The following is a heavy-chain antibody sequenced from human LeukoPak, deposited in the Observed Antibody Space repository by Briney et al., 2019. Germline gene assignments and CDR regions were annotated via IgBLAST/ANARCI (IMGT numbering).Heavy chain of an antibody. CDR2: FDPEDGET. CDR1: GYTLTELS. Sequence: ASVKVSCKVSGYTLTELSMHWVRQAPGKGVEWMGGFDPEDGETIYAQKFQGRVTMTEDTSTDTAYMELSSLRSEDTAVYYCATVYSSSWYSWFDPWGQGTLVTVSS. V-gene: IGHV1-24*01. CDR3: ATVYSSSWYSWFDP. D-gene: IGHD6-13*01. J-gene: IGHJ5*02.